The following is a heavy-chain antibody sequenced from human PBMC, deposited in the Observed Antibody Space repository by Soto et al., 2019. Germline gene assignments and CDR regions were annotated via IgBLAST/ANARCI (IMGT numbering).Heavy chain of an antibody. Sequence: PGESLKISCTGSGYRFTNYWIGWVRQMPGKGLEWMGIFYPGDSDSRYSPSFQGQVTMSADTSTSTAYLQWSSLRASDTAMYYCARVGLDQSAQYGMDVWGQGTTVTVSS. CDR3: ARVGLDQSAQYGMDV. V-gene: IGHV5-51*01. CDR2: FYPGDSDS. D-gene: IGHD3-10*01. J-gene: IGHJ6*02. CDR1: GYRFTNYW.